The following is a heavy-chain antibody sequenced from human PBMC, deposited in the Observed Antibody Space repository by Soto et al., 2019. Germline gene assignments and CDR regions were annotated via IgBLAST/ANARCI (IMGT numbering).Heavy chain of an antibody. J-gene: IGHJ3*02. Sequence: GGSLRLSCAASGFTFSSYGMHWVRQAPGKGLEWVAVISYDGSNKYYADSVKCRFTISRDNSKNTLYLQMNSLRAEVTSVYYCAKDREKWLDDVLDIWGQGSMDTVS. CDR2: ISYDGSNK. CDR3: AKDREKWLDDVLDI. V-gene: IGHV3-30*18. CDR1: GFTFSSYG. D-gene: IGHD5-12*01.